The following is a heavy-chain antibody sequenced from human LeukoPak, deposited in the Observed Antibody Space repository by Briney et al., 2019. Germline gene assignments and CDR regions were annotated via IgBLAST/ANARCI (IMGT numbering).Heavy chain of an antibody. D-gene: IGHD2/OR15-2a*01. Sequence: SETLSLTCTVSGDSISSYYWSWIRQPPGKGLEWIGYIYTSGGTNYIPSLKGRVTISIDTSKNQFSLKLSSVTAADSAVYYCARLTRLSTSPDRYYLDPWGQGTLVTVSS. V-gene: IGHV4-4*09. CDR3: ARLTRLSTSPDRYYLDP. J-gene: IGHJ5*02. CDR2: IYTSGGT. CDR1: GDSISSYY.